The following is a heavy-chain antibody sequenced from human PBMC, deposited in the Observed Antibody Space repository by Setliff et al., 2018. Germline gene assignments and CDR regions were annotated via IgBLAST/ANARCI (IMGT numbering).Heavy chain of an antibody. CDR1: GFTFSYYD. CDR3: AKNGYYDDSIHPPHFDS. Sequence: PGGSLRLSRAASGFTFSYYDMTWVRQAPGKGLEWVSSISGSGGTTYYVDSVKGRFSISRDNSKNTVFLQMNSLRAEDTAVYYCAKNGYYDDSIHPPHFDSWGQGTLVTVSS. J-gene: IGHJ4*02. D-gene: IGHD3-22*01. CDR2: ISGSGGTT. V-gene: IGHV3-23*01.